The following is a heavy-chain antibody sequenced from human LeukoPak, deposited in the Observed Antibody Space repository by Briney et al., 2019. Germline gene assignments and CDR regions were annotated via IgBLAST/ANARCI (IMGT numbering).Heavy chain of an antibody. Sequence: SETLSLTCTVSGGSIRSSYYYWGWIRQPPGKGLEWIGSIYDSGSTYYNPSLKSRVTISVDTSKNQFSLNLSPVTAADTAVYYCARIGDQGQRYFDYWGQGTLVTVSS. CDR2: IYDSGST. CDR3: ARIGDQGQRYFDY. V-gene: IGHV4-39*07. J-gene: IGHJ4*02. CDR1: GGSIRSSYYY. D-gene: IGHD3-16*01.